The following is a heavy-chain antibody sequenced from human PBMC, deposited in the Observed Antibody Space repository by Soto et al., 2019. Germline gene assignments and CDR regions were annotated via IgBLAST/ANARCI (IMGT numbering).Heavy chain of an antibody. V-gene: IGHV1-69*13. Sequence: SVKVSCKASGDTFSSYAISWVRQAPGQGLEWMGGIIPLCGTANYAQKFQGRVTITADEFTTTAYMELSSLRSEDTAVYYCASAPSSGCYVSGMDVWGQGTRATVSS. J-gene: IGHJ6*02. CDR2: IIPLCGTA. CDR1: GDTFSSYA. CDR3: ASAPSSGCYVSGMDV. D-gene: IGHD6-19*01.